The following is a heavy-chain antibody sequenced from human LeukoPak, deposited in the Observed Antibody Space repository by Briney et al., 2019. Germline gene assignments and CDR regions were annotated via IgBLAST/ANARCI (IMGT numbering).Heavy chain of an antibody. CDR3: ARVPGGALNWFDP. J-gene: IGHJ5*02. V-gene: IGHV4-59*12. D-gene: IGHD1-14*01. Sequence: SETLSLTCTVSGGSINSYYWSWIRQPPGKGLEWIGYIYYSGNTYYNPSLNSRVTISVDTSKNQVSLKLSSVTAADTAVYYCARVPGGALNWFDPWGQGTLVTVSP. CDR2: IYYSGNT. CDR1: GGSINSYY.